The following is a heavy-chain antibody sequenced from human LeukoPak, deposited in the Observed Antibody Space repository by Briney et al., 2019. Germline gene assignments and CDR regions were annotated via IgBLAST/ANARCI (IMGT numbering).Heavy chain of an antibody. CDR2: MSAGGSS. CDR1: GFAFSSYA. V-gene: IGHV3-23*01. CDR3: AKEGAVAGPFDY. D-gene: IGHD6-19*01. J-gene: IGHJ4*02. Sequence: GGSLRLSCAASGFAFSSYAMSWVRPAPGKGLEWVSVMSAGGSSYYADSVKGRFTISRDYSKNTVYLQMNGLRAEDTAVYYCAKEGAVAGPFDYWGQGTLVTVSS.